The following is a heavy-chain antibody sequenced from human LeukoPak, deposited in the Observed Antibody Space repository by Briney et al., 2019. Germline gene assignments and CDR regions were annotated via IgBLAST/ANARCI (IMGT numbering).Heavy chain of an antibody. CDR2: IYYSGST. D-gene: IGHD6-13*01. CDR1: GGSISSSSYY. J-gene: IGHJ4*02. V-gene: IGHV4-39*01. CDR3: ASPGIAAAGTHYFDY. Sequence: SETLSLTCTVSGGSISSSSYYWGWIRQPPGKGLEWIGTIYYSGSTYYNPSLKSRVTISVDTSKNQFSLKLSSVTAADTAVYYCASPGIAAAGTHYFDYWGQGTLVTVSS.